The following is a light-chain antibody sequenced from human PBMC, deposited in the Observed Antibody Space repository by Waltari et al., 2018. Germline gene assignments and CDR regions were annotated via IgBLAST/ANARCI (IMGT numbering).Light chain of an antibody. CDR2: GAS. CDR1: QSLNDRSRTH. CDR3: QMYGSSPPMFT. J-gene: IGKJ2*01. V-gene: IGKV3-20*01. Sequence: ELVLTQSPGTLSLSPGDRASLSCRASQSLNDRSRTHLAWYQQKPGQAPRLLIFGASTRASGIPDRFSGSGSGTDFTLTISRLEPEDFAVYFCQMYGSSPPMFTFGQGTKLEIK.